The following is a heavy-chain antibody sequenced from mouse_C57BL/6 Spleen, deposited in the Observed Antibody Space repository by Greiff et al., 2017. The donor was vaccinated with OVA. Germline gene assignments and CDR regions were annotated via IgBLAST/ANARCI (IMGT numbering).Heavy chain of an antibody. J-gene: IGHJ1*03. D-gene: IGHD1-1*01. Sequence: EVKLLESGPGLVKPSQSLSLTCSVTGYSITSGYYWNWIRQFPGNKLEWMGYISYDGSNNYNPSLKNRISITRDTSKNQFFLKLNSVTTEDTATYYGASIYGSSYWYFDVWGTGTTVTVSS. V-gene: IGHV3-6*01. CDR2: ISYDGSN. CDR1: GYSITSGYY. CDR3: ASIYGSSYWYFDV.